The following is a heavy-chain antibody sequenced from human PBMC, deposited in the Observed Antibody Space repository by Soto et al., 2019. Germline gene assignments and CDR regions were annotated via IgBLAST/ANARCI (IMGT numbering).Heavy chain of an antibody. D-gene: IGHD5-12*01. CDR3: ARESVSYPYGGGMATITGYYFDY. J-gene: IGHJ4*02. CDR1: GFTFSSYS. CDR2: ISSSSSYI. V-gene: IGHV3-21*01. Sequence: GGSLRLSCAASGFTFSSYSMNWVRQAPGKGLEWVSSISSSSSYIYYADSVKGRFTISRDNAKNSLYLQMNSLRAEDTAVYYCARESVSYPYGGGMATITGYYFDYWGQGTLVTVSS.